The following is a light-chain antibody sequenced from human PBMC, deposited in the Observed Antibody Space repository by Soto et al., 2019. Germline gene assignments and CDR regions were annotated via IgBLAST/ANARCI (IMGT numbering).Light chain of an antibody. CDR2: GAS. CDR3: QQYGSAPRT. J-gene: IGKJ1*01. Sequence: EIVLTQSPGTLSLSPGEGATLSCRASQSVTSSYLAWYQQTPGQAPRLLIHGASNRATGIPDSFSGSGSGTDFTLTISRLEPEDFAVYYCQQYGSAPRTFGQGTNVEIK. CDR1: QSVTSSY. V-gene: IGKV3-20*01.